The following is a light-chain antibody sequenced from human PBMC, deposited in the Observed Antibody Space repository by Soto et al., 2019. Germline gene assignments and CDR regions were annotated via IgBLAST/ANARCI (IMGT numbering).Light chain of an antibody. V-gene: IGLV3-21*02. CDR2: HDS. J-gene: IGLJ3*02. Sequence: SYELTQPPSVSVAPGQTATITCGGASIGSKSVHWYQQKPGQAPVVVVYHDSDRPSGIPERFSGSNSGDAATLTISRVEAGDDADYFCQVWDTLIDHPVVFGGGTKLTVL. CDR3: QVWDTLIDHPVV. CDR1: SIGSKS.